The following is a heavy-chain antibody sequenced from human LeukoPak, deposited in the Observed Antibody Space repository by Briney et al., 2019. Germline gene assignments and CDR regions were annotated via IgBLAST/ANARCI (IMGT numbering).Heavy chain of an antibody. Sequence: TGGSLRLSCAASGFTPSPYAMNWVRQAPGKGLEWMAFISDSGHTKYNADSVKGRFTISRDNAKNSVFLQMNSLRDEDTAVYYCARKELEGSWFDPWGQGALVTVTS. CDR2: ISDSGHTK. V-gene: IGHV3-48*02. CDR1: GFTPSPYA. J-gene: IGHJ5*02. CDR3: ARKELEGSWFDP. D-gene: IGHD3-3*01.